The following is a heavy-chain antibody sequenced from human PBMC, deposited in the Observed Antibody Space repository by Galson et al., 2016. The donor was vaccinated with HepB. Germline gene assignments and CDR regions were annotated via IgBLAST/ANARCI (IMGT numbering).Heavy chain of an antibody. CDR1: GFSLSTSGVA. CDR2: IYWDDDK. V-gene: IGHV2-5*02. J-gene: IGHJ4*02. CDR3: ARAVIAVAGFDFDC. Sequence: PALVTPTQTLTLTCTFSGFSLSTSGVAVGWIRQPPGKALEWLAVIYWDDDKRYSPFLRSRLTITKDTSKNQVVLTMTNMDPLDTATYYCARAVIAVAGFDFDCWGQGTLVTVSS. D-gene: IGHD6-19*01.